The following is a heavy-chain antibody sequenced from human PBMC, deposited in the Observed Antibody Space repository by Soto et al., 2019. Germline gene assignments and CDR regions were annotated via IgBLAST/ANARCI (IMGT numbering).Heavy chain of an antibody. D-gene: IGHD6-19*01. J-gene: IGHJ5*02. CDR2: ISGSGGST. CDR1: GFTFSSYA. CDR3: AKDEPYSSGFSWFDP. V-gene: IGHV3-23*01. Sequence: EVQLLESGGGLVQPGGSLRLSCAASGFTFSSYAMSWVRQAPGKGLEWVSAISGSGGSTYYADSVKGRFTISRDNSKNTLYLQMNSQRAEDTAVYYCAKDEPYSSGFSWFDPWCQGTLVTVSS.